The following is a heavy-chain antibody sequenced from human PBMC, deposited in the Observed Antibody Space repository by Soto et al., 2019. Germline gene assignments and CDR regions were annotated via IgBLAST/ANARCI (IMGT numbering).Heavy chain of an antibody. V-gene: IGHV4-34*01. Sequence: QVQLQQWGAGLLKPSETLSLTCAVYGGSFSGYYWSWIRQPPGKGLEWIGEINHSGSTNYNPSLXGXAXSSXAPSKSQFSLKLRSVTAADTAVYVCARGSGMTLDYWGQGTLVSVSS. J-gene: IGHJ4*02. CDR3: ARGSGMTLDY. CDR1: GGSFSGYY. CDR2: INHSGST.